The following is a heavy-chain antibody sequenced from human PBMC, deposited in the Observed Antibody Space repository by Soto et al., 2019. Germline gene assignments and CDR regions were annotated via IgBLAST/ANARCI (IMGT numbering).Heavy chain of an antibody. CDR2: ISSSGSTI. CDR1: GFTFSDYY. CDR3: ARPLTYYYDSSGYFAH. Sequence: SLRLSCAASGFTFSDYYMSWIRQAPGKGLEWVSYISSSGSTIYYADSVKGRFTISRDNAKNSLYLQMNSLRAEDTAVYYCARPLTYYYDSSGYFAHWGQGTLVTVSS. V-gene: IGHV3-11*01. J-gene: IGHJ4*02. D-gene: IGHD3-22*01.